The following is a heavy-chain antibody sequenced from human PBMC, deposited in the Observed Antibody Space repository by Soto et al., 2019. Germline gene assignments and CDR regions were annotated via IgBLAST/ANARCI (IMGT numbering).Heavy chain of an antibody. CDR3: APLSVSLSGPYGIHV. Sequence: SETLSLTCSVSGYSVSSSDYYWAWTRQPPGKGLEWIGSMLYSGLTYYNPSLKSRVTLSVDTSKNQFSVRLNSVTASDTAVYYCAPLSVSLSGPYGIHVWGQGTTVTVS. D-gene: IGHD2-15*01. V-gene: IGHV4-39*01. CDR2: MLYSGLT. CDR1: GYSVSSSDYY. J-gene: IGHJ6*02.